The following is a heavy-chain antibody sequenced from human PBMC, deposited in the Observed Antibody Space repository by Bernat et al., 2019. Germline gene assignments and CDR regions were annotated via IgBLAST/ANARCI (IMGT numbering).Heavy chain of an antibody. Sequence: QVQLVESGGGMVQPGRSLRLSCAASGITFSSYAMHWVRQAPGKGLEWVAVISYDGSNKYYADSVKGRFTISRDNSKNTLYLQMNSLRAEDTAVYYCARDGVYGSGSYYYFDYWGQGTLVTVSS. V-gene: IGHV3-30-3*01. D-gene: IGHD3-10*01. CDR1: GITFSSYA. CDR2: ISYDGSNK. J-gene: IGHJ4*02. CDR3: ARDGVYGSGSYYYFDY.